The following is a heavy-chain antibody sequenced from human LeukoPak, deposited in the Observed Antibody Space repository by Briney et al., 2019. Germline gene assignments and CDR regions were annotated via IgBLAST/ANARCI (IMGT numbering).Heavy chain of an antibody. Sequence: KVSCKASGGTFSSYAISWVRQMPGKGLEWMGRIDPSDSYTNYSPSFQGHVTISADKSISTAYLQWSSLKASDTAMYYCARRRSSSSWQFPFDYWGQGTLVTVSS. CDR1: GGTFSSYA. D-gene: IGHD6-13*01. V-gene: IGHV5-10-1*01. CDR2: IDPSDSYT. CDR3: ARRRSSSSWQFPFDY. J-gene: IGHJ4*02.